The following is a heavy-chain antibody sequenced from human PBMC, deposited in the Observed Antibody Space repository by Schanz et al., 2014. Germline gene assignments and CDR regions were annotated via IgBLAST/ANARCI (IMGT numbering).Heavy chain of an antibody. D-gene: IGHD2-2*01. J-gene: IGHJ3*01. V-gene: IGHV1-8*02. CDR3: ARGIPYCSSTSCSGLDAYDV. CDR1: GYTFTSYD. Sequence: VQLVESGGGLVQPGASVRLSCEASGYTFTSYDINWVRQAPGQGLEWMGWMNPNSGNTGYAQKFQGRVTMTRHTSISTAYMELRNVRYDDTAMYYCARGIPYCSSTSCSGLDAYDVWGQGTLVTVSS. CDR2: MNPNSGNT.